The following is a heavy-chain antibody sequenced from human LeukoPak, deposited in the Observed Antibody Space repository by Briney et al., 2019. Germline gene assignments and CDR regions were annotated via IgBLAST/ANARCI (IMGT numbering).Heavy chain of an antibody. CDR2: IIPIPGIA. V-gene: IGHV1-69*04. Sequence: ASVKVSCKASGGTFSSYAISWVRQAPGQGLERMGRIIPIPGIANYAQKFQGRVTITADKTTSTAYMELSSLRSDDTAVYYCARDGGTYCSSTSCYTPHDYYYYYMDVWGKGTTVTVSS. J-gene: IGHJ6*03. CDR1: GGTFSSYA. D-gene: IGHD2-2*02. CDR3: ARDGGTYCSSTSCYTPHDYYYYYMDV.